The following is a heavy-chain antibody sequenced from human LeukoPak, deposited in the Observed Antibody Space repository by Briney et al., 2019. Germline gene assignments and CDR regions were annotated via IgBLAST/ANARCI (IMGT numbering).Heavy chain of an antibody. CDR3: ARGGVVVPAASSYYYYGMDV. CDR1: GYTFTSYG. Sequence: ASVKVSCKASGYTFTSYGISWVRQAPGQGLEWMGWICAYNGNTNYAQKLQGRVTMTTDTSTSTAYMELRSLRSDDTAVYYCARGGVVVPAASSYYYYGMDVWGQGTTVTVSS. CDR2: ICAYNGNT. D-gene: IGHD2-2*01. V-gene: IGHV1-18*01. J-gene: IGHJ6*02.